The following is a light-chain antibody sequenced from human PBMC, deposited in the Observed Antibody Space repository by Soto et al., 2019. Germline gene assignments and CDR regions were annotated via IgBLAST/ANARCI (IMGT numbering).Light chain of an antibody. CDR2: GAS. Sequence: EIVLTQSPATLSLSPGERATLSCRASQSVSSYLAWYQQKPGQAPRLLIYGASTRATGISARFSGSGSGTEFTLTISSLQSEDFAVYYCQQYGSSPLTFGGGTKVDIK. CDR1: QSVSSY. V-gene: IGKV3-15*01. J-gene: IGKJ4*01. CDR3: QQYGSSPLT.